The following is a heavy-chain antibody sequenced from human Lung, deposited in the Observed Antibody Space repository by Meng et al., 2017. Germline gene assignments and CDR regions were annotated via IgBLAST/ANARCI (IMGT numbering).Heavy chain of an antibody. J-gene: IGHJ2*01. Sequence: HESGPGLVKPSQTLSLTCTVSGGSISSSSYYWSRIRQPPGKGLEWSGHIYNSGSTYYNPSLKSRITISVDTSKNQFSLKLSSVTAADTAVYYCARGQKGYFDLWGRGTLVTVSS. CDR3: ARGQKGYFDL. CDR1: GGSISSSSYY. V-gene: IGHV4-30-4*01. CDR2: IYNSGST.